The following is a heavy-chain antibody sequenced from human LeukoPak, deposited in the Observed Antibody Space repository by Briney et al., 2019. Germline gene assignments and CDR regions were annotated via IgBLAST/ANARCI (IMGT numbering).Heavy chain of an antibody. V-gene: IGHV3-15*01. CDR3: TTELGYCSSTSCIY. Sequence: PGGSLRLSCAASGFTFSNAWMSWVRQAPGKGLEWVGRIKSKTDGGTIDYAAPVKGRFTISREDSKNTLYLQMNSLKTEDTAVYYCTTELGYCSSTSCIYWGQGTLVTVSS. CDR2: IKSKTDGGTI. J-gene: IGHJ4*02. D-gene: IGHD2-2*01. CDR1: GFTFSNAW.